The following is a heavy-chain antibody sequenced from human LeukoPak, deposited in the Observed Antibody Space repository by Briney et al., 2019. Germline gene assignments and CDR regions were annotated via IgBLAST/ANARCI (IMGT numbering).Heavy chain of an antibody. CDR2: IKQDGGEK. Sequence: GGSLRLSCAASGSTFSSYWMSWVRQAPGKGLEWVANIKQDGGEKYYVDSVKGRFTISRDNAKNSLYLQMNSLRAEDTAVYYCARDLVDRYSSSSAYHDAFDIWGQGTMVTVSS. V-gene: IGHV3-7*01. CDR1: GSTFSSYW. J-gene: IGHJ3*02. CDR3: ARDLVDRYSSSSAYHDAFDI. D-gene: IGHD6-6*01.